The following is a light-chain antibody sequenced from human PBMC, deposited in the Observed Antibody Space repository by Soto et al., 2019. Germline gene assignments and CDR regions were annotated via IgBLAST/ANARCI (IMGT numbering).Light chain of an antibody. CDR1: QSISSW. CDR2: DAS. CDR3: QQYNSYWT. Sequence: DIQMTQSPSTLSASVGDRVTITCRASQSISSWLAWYQQKPGKAPKLLIYDASSLESGVTSRFSGSGSGTEFTLNISSLQPDDFATYYCQQYNSYWTFGQGTRGIS. J-gene: IGKJ1*01. V-gene: IGKV1-5*01.